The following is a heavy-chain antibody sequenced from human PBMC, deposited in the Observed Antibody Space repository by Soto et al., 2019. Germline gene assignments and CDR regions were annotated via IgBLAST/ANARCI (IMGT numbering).Heavy chain of an antibody. CDR2: INPNSGGT. Sequence: QVQQVQSGAEVKKPGASVKVSCKASGYTFTGYYMHWVRQAPGQGLEWMGWINPNSGGTNYAQKFQGRVTMTRDTSISTAYMELSRLRSDDTAVYYCARAVTLGYCSGSSCSDDYWGQGTLVTVSS. V-gene: IGHV1-2*02. D-gene: IGHD2-15*01. J-gene: IGHJ4*02. CDR3: ARAVTLGYCSGSSCSDDY. CDR1: GYTFTGYY.